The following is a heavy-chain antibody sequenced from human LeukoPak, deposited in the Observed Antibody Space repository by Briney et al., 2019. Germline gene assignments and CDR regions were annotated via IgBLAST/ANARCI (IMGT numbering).Heavy chain of an antibody. D-gene: IGHD6-13*01. V-gene: IGHV3-7*01. CDR3: ARAEGSSSWYAYYYYMDV. CDR1: GFTFSSYG. J-gene: IGHJ6*03. Sequence: GGSLRLSCAASGFTFSSYGMHWVRQAPGKGLEWVANIKQDGSEKYYVDSVKGRFTISRDNAKNSLYLQMNSLRAEDTAVYYCARAEGSSSWYAYYYYMDVWGKGTTVTVSS. CDR2: IKQDGSEK.